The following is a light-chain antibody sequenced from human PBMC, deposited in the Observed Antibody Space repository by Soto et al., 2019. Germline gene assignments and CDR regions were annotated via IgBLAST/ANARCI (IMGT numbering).Light chain of an antibody. Sequence: QSALTQPASVSGSPGQSITISCTGTSNDVGGYNYVSWYQHHPGKAPKLMVYDVSNRPSGVSSRFSGSKSGSTASLTISGLQPEDEADYYCSSYTRSSTLAFGTGTKVTVL. CDR2: DVS. CDR1: SNDVGGYNY. V-gene: IGLV2-14*03. J-gene: IGLJ1*01. CDR3: SSYTRSSTLA.